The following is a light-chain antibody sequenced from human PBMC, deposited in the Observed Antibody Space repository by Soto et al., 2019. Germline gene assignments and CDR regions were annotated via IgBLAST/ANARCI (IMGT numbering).Light chain of an antibody. V-gene: IGLV2-11*01. Sequence: QSALTQPRSVSGSPGQSVTISCTGTSSDVGGYNYVSWYQQHPGKAPKLMISDVSKRPSGVPDRFSSSKSGNTASLTISGLQAEDEADYYCCSSAGTYTSVFGGGTKLTVL. CDR2: DVS. CDR3: CSSAGTYTSV. J-gene: IGLJ3*02. CDR1: SSDVGGYNY.